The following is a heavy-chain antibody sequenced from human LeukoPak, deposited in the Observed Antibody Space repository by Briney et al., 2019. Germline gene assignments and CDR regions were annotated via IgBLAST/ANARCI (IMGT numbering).Heavy chain of an antibody. CDR1: GFTFSSYG. CDR2: ISSSGSTI. CDR3: ACAMYSSSWYHYYYYMDV. D-gene: IGHD6-13*01. V-gene: IGHV3-48*04. Sequence: GGSLRLSCAASGFTFSSYGMTWVRQAPGKGLEWVSYISSSGSTIYYADSVKGRFTISRDNAKNSLYLQMNSLRAEDTAVYYCACAMYSSSWYHYYYYMDVWGKGTTVTVSS. J-gene: IGHJ6*03.